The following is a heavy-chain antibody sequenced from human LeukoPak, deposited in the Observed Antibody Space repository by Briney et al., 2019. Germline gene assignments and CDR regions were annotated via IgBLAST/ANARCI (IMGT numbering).Heavy chain of an antibody. CDR2: IYYSGST. CDR3: ARAAKQPDRIELEYFQH. J-gene: IGHJ1*01. D-gene: IGHD1-14*01. Sequence: SETLSLTRTASGGSISSSSYYWGWIRQPPGKGLEWIGSIYYSGSTYYNPSLKSRVTISVDTSKNQFSLKLSSVTAADTAVYYCARAAKQPDRIELEYFQHWGQGTLVTVSS. V-gene: IGHV4-39*01. CDR1: GGSISSSSYY.